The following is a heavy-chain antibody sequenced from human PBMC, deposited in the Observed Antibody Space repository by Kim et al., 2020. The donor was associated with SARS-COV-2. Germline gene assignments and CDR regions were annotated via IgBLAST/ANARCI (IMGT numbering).Heavy chain of an antibody. CDR3: AKEPGSYSQTDYGGNSGY. D-gene: IGHD4-17*01. J-gene: IGHJ4*02. V-gene: IGHV3-23*01. Sequence: KAWFTISRDNSKNTLYLQMNSLRAEDTAVYYCAKEPGSYSQTDYGGNSGYWGQGTLVTVSS.